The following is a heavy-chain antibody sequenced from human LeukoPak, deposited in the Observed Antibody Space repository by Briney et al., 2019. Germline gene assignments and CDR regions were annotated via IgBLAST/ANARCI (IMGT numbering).Heavy chain of an antibody. V-gene: IGHV4-34*01. D-gene: IGHD6-19*01. J-gene: IGHJ4*02. CDR2: INHSGST. CDR3: ARALAVAGRFYFDY. CDR1: GESFSGYY. Sequence: PSETLSLTCAVYGESFSGYYWSWIRQPPGKGLEWIGEINHSGSTNYNPSLKSRVTISVDTSENQFSLKLSSVTAADTAVYYCARALAVAGRFYFDYWGQGTLVTVSS.